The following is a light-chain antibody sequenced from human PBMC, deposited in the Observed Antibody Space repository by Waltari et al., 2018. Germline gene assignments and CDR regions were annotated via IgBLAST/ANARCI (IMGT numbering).Light chain of an antibody. CDR2: DVF. CDR3: CSYAGSYTVL. J-gene: IGLJ2*01. V-gene: IGLV2-11*01. Sequence: QSALTQPRSVSGSPGQSVTFSCPGTSNDVGGYNHVSWYQQSPAKPPNRMIYDVFNRPSGVPDRFSGSKSGNTASLTISGLQADDEADYYCCSYAGSYTVLFGGGTKLTVL. CDR1: SNDVGGYNH.